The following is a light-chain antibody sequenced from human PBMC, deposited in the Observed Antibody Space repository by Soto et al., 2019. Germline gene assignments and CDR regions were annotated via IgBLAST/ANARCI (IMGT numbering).Light chain of an antibody. CDR2: DAS. CDR1: QTISGW. CDR3: QQYKSSYT. V-gene: IGKV1-5*01. Sequence: DLQMTQSPSTLSASVGDRVTITCRASQTISGWLAWYQQKPGKAPKLLIFDASTLQSGVPSRFSGSESGTQFTLTISSLQPDDSGTYYCQQYKSSYTFGQGTKLQIK. J-gene: IGKJ2*01.